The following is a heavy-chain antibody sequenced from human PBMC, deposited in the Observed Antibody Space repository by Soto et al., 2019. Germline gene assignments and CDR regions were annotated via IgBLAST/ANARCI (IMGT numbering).Heavy chain of an antibody. Sequence: PGGSLRLSCAASGFTFSTYWMSWVRQAPGKGLEWVANIKQDGSEQYYVDSVKGRFTISRDNSKNSLYLQMNSLRAEDTAVYCCAKEPQIEDWGQGTLVTVSS. CDR3: AKEPQIED. CDR1: GFTFSTYW. CDR2: IKQDGSEQ. V-gene: IGHV3-7*01. J-gene: IGHJ4*02.